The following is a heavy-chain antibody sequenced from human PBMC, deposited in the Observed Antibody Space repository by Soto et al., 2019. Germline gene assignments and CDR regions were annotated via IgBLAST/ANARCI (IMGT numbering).Heavy chain of an antibody. J-gene: IGHJ6*02. CDR1: GFTFSSYG. CDR2: ISYDGSNK. Sequence: HPGGSLRLSCAASGFTFSSYGMHWVRQAPGKGLEWVAVISYDGSNKYYADSVKGRFTISRDNSKNTLYLQMNSLRAEDTAVYYCARVSWREKYGMDVWGQGTTVTVSS. CDR3: ARVSWREKYGMDV. V-gene: IGHV3-30*03.